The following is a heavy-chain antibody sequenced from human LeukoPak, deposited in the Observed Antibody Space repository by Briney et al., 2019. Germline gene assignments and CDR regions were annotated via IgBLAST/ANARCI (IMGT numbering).Heavy chain of an antibody. CDR2: IYNYGGST. J-gene: IGHJ5*02. V-gene: IGHV4-59*08. Sequence: SETLSLTCTVSGGSNSSYYWSWVRQPPGKGLEWIGYIYNYGGSTKYNPSLESRVTISLDMSKNQFSLKLSSVTAADTAVYYCARQTNWFDVWGQGTLVTVSS. CDR3: ARQTNWFDV. CDR1: GGSNSSYY.